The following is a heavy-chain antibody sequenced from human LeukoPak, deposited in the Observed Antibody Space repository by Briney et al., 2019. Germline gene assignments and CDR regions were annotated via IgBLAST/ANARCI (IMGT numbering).Heavy chain of an antibody. V-gene: IGHV3-48*01. Sequence: SVKGRFTISRDNAMNSLYLQMNSLRAEDTAVYYCARDTIAAVQWGQGTLVTVSS. D-gene: IGHD6-13*01. J-gene: IGHJ4*02. CDR3: ARDTIAAVQ.